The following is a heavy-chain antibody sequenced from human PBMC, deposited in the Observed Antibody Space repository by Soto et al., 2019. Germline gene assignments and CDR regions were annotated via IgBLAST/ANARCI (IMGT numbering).Heavy chain of an antibody. Sequence: QVQLVQSGAEVKKPGSSVKVSCKASGGTFSSYTISWVRQAPGQGLEWMGRIIPILGIANYAQKFQGRVTITADKSTSTAYMELSSLRSEDTAVYYCARDVGPALGDCSGGSCLDYWGQGTLVTVSS. CDR1: GGTFSSYT. V-gene: IGHV1-69*08. CDR2: IIPILGIA. D-gene: IGHD2-15*01. J-gene: IGHJ4*02. CDR3: ARDVGPALGDCSGGSCLDY.